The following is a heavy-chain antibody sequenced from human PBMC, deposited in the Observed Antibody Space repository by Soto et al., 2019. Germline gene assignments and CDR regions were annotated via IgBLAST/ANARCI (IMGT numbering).Heavy chain of an antibody. D-gene: IGHD5-18*01. J-gene: IGHJ4*02. V-gene: IGHV1-69*08. Sequence: QVQLVQSGAAVKKPGSSVKVSCKASGGTFSSYTISWVRQAPGQGLEWMGRIIPILGIANYAQKFQGRVTITADKSTSTAYMELSSLRSEDTAVYYCAGDWEGGYSYGCPRFDYWGQGTLVNVSS. CDR2: IIPILGIA. CDR3: AGDWEGGYSYGCPRFDY. CDR1: GGTFSSYT.